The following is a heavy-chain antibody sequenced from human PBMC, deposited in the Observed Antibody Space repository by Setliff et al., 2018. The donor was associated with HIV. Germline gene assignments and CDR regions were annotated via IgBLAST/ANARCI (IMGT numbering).Heavy chain of an antibody. CDR2: INPSGGST. CDR1: GYTFTSQY. J-gene: IGHJ4*02. CDR3: ARAVGATTGEYYFDY. Sequence: ASVKVSCKASGYTFTSQYMHWVRQAPGQGFEWIGLINPSGGSTSYAQQFQGRVTMTRDTSTSTVYMDLSSLRSEDTAVYYCARAVGATTGEYYFDYWGQGTLVTVSS. D-gene: IGHD1-26*01. V-gene: IGHV1-46*01.